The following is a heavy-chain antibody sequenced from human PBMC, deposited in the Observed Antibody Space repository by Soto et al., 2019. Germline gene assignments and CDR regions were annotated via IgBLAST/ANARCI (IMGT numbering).Heavy chain of an antibody. CDR1: GYTFTSYA. D-gene: IGHD3-3*01. CDR3: ARDGGPYYDFWSGYYGSYFDY. J-gene: IGHJ4*02. Sequence: XSGKVSCKASGYTFTSYAMHWVRQAPGQRLEWMGWINAGNGNTKYSQKFQGRVTITRDTSASTAYMELSSLRSEYTAVYYCARDGGPYYDFWSGYYGSYFDYWGQGTLVTVSS. V-gene: IGHV1-3*01. CDR2: INAGNGNT.